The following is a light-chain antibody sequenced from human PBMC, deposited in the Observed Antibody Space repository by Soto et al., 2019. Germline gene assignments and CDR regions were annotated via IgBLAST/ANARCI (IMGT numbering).Light chain of an antibody. Sequence: AIQVTQSQSSLSASVGDRVNITCRASQDIRGALAWYQQKPGKAPKLLIYDVSTLENEVPSRFSGSSSGTQITLTISSLQPEDFGTYYCQQFNSYPITFGHGTRLEIK. V-gene: IGKV1-13*02. CDR3: QQFNSYPIT. CDR2: DVS. J-gene: IGKJ5*01. CDR1: QDIRGA.